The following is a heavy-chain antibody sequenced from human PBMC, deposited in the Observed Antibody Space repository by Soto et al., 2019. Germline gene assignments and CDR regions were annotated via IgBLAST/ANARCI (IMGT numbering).Heavy chain of an antibody. Sequence: QVQLVQSGAEVKKPGASVKVSCKASGYTFTSYGISWVRSAPGQGLEWIGWISGYNGNTKYAQKLQGRVTMTTDPSTRTAYMELRSLISDDAAVYYCARFNGDYGGFDPWGQGTLVTVSS. CDR3: ARFNGDYGGFDP. CDR2: ISGYNGNT. CDR1: GYTFTSYG. V-gene: IGHV1-18*01. D-gene: IGHD4-17*01. J-gene: IGHJ5*02.